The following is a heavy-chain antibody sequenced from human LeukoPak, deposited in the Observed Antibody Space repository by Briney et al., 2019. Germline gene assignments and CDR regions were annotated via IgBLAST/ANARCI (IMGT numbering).Heavy chain of an antibody. D-gene: IGHD1-26*01. CDR3: ARRPRRGATEPHFDY. V-gene: IGHV3-11*04. CDR2: ISSSGDTL. J-gene: IGHJ4*02. CDR1: GFTFSDYY. Sequence: GGSLRLSCAASGFTFSDYYMSWIRQAPGKGLEWVSYISSSGDTLYYADSVKGRFTISRDNAKNALYLQMNSLRAEDTAVYYCARRPRRGATEPHFDYWGQGTLVTVSS.